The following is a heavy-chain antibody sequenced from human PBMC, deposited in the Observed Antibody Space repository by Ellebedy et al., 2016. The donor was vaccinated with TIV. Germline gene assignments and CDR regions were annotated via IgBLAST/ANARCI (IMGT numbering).Heavy chain of an antibody. Sequence: GGSLRLSCAASGFTFDNYAMHWVRQAPGMGLEWVSGINWNSGSMVYSDSVKGRFTISRDNVKNSLHLQMNSLRDEDSAFYYCAKGSITTTATCLDYWGQGTLVTVSS. CDR3: AKGSITTTATCLDY. CDR1: GFTFDNYA. D-gene: IGHD1-1*01. CDR2: INWNSGSM. J-gene: IGHJ4*02. V-gene: IGHV3-9*01.